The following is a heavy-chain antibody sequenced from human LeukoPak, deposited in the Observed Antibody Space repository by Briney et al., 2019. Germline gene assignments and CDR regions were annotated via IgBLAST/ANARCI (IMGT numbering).Heavy chain of an antibody. Sequence: GGSLRLSCAASGFTVSSNYMSWVRQAPGKGLEWLSVIHTGGSTYYADSVKGRFAVSRDNSKNTLYLQMSSLRAEDTAMYYCARGETNPFDYWGQGTLVTVSS. V-gene: IGHV3-66*01. D-gene: IGHD1-14*01. CDR2: IHTGGST. CDR1: GFTVSSNY. J-gene: IGHJ4*02. CDR3: ARGETNPFDY.